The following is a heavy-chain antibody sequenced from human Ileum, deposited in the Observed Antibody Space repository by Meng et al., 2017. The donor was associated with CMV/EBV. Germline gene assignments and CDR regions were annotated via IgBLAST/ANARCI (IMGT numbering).Heavy chain of an antibody. J-gene: IGHJ4*02. CDR2: IHYDGTT. D-gene: IGHD6-13*01. CDR3: AREKSSAADN. V-gene: IGHV4-39*07. CDR1: GGSISNTRDF. Sequence: QLQLQESGPGLVKPSETLSLTCTVSGGSISNTRDFWAWIRQPPGKGLEWIGSIHYDGTTFYTPSLKSRVTILVDTSKSQFSLKLNSMTAADTAVYYCAREKSSAADNWGQGTLVTVSS.